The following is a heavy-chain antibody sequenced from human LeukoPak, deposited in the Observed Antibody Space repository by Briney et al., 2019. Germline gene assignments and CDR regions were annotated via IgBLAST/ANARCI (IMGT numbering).Heavy chain of an antibody. D-gene: IGHD2-15*01. Sequence: KTGGSLRLSCAASEFTFSNYNMNWVRQAPGKGLEWVSSISSDSNYIYYADSVKGRFTISRDNAKNSLYLQMNSLRAEDTAVYYCARGPGGHFDYWGQGTLVTVSS. J-gene: IGHJ4*02. V-gene: IGHV3-21*01. CDR1: EFTFSNYN. CDR2: ISSDSNYI. CDR3: ARGPGGHFDY.